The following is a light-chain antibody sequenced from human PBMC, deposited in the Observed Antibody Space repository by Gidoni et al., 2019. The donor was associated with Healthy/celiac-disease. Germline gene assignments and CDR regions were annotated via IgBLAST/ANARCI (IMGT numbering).Light chain of an antibody. CDR1: QSASSY. V-gene: IGKV3-11*01. J-gene: IGKJ1*01. CDR3: QQRSNWPPKT. Sequence: EIVLTQSPATLSFSPGERAPLSCRASQSASSYLAWYQQKPGQAPRLLIYAASNRATGIPARFSGSGSGTDFTLTISSLEPEDFAVYYCQQRSNWPPKTFGQGTKVEIK. CDR2: AAS.